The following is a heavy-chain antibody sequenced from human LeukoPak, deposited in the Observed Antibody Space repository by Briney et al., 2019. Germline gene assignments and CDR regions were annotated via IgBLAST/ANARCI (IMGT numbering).Heavy chain of an antibody. CDR3: AGRAHYGPLAFDI. J-gene: IGHJ3*02. Sequence: SETLSLTCAVYGGSFSGYYWSWIRQPPGKGLEWIGEINHSGSTNYNPSLKSRVTISVDTSKNQFSLKLSSVTAADTAVYYCAGRAHYGPLAFDIWGQGTMVTVSS. CDR1: GGSFSGYY. D-gene: IGHD3-10*01. CDR2: INHSGST. V-gene: IGHV4-34*01.